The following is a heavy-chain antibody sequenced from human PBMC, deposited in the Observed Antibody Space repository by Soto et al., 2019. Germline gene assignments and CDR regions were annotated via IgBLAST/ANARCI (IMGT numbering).Heavy chain of an antibody. D-gene: IGHD4-17*01. CDR3: ARNRRSVTTPPYSFDY. V-gene: IGHV4-39*01. CDR1: GGYISSSSFY. CDR2: IYYSGST. Sequence: KTSETLSLTCTVSGGYISSSSFYWGWIRQPPGKGLEWIGTIYYSGSTNSNPSLKSRVTISVDTSKNQFSLKLSSVTAAATAVYYCARNRRSVTTPPYSFDYWGQGTLVTVSS. J-gene: IGHJ4*02.